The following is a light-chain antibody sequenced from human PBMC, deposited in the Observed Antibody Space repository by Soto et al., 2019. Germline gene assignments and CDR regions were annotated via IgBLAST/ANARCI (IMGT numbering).Light chain of an antibody. V-gene: IGKV3-15*01. J-gene: IGKJ1*01. CDR1: QTVIHN. CDR3: RKYSRPQA. Sequence: EMVLTQSPVTLSVSPGERATLSCRASQTVIHNYLAWHQQKPGQTPRLLIYRASSRATGISGSFSGSGSETGLTLTIRRLQYAEFVLCYERKYSRPQAFGQGTKVDIK. CDR2: RAS.